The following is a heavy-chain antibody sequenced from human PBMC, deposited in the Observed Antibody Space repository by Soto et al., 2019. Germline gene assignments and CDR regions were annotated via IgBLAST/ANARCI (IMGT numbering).Heavy chain of an antibody. D-gene: IGHD1-26*01. Sequence: PSETLSLTCTVSGGSISSYYWSWIRQPPGKGLEWIGYIYYSGSTTYNPSLKSRVTISVDTSKNQFSLKLSSVTAADTAVYYCARVLLGRGNWFDPWGQGTRVTVS. CDR3: ARVLLGRGNWFDP. CDR2: IYYSGST. V-gene: IGHV4-59*01. J-gene: IGHJ5*02. CDR1: GGSISSYY.